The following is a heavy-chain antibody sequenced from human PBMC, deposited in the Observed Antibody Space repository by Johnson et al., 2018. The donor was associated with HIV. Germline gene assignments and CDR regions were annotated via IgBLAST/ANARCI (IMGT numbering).Heavy chain of an antibody. Sequence: VQLVESGGGLVQPGGSLRLSCAASGFTFSSYWMHWVRQAPGKGLVWVSRINSDGSSTSYADSVKGRFTISRDNSKNTLFLQMNSLRAEDTAVYYCARATDQRLDAFDIWGQGTMVTVSS. J-gene: IGHJ3*02. D-gene: IGHD6-25*01. CDR3: ARATDQRLDAFDI. V-gene: IGHV3-74*01. CDR2: INSDGSST. CDR1: GFTFSSYW.